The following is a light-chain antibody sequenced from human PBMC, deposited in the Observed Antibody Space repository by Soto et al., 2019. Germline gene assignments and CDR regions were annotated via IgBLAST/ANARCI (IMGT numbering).Light chain of an antibody. CDR1: QSVSSSY. Sequence: EIVLTQSPGTLSLSPGDRATLSCRASQSVSSSYLAWYQQKPGQAPSLLIYGASNRATGIPDRFSGGGAGTDFTLTISRREPADVAVYYCQQYGKSAMVTFGQGTKLEIK. CDR2: GAS. V-gene: IGKV3-20*01. CDR3: QQYGKSAMVT. J-gene: IGKJ2*01.